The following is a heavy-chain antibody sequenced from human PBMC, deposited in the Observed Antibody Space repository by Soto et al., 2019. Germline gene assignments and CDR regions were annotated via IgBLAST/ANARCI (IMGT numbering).Heavy chain of an antibody. D-gene: IGHD1-26*01. CDR1: GFSVSSNY. Sequence: GGSLTLSCAISGFSVSSNYLSWVRQAPGKGLEWVSVHYSGGSTYYADSVQGRFTISRDKSNNTLYLQMRRVRVEDTAVYFCARHRHPRGTVGATSPLGPWGQGTQVTVSS. CDR2: HYSGGST. J-gene: IGHJ5*02. CDR3: ARHRHPRGTVGATSPLGP. V-gene: IGHV3-53*01.